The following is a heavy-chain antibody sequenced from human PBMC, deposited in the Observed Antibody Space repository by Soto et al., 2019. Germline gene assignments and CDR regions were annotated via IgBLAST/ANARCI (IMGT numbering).Heavy chain of an antibody. D-gene: IGHD3-22*01. Sequence: PSETLSLTCAVSGGSISSGGYSWSWIRQPPGKGLEWIGYIYHSGSTYYNPSLKSRVTISVDRSKNQFSLKLSSVTAADTAVYYCARVGYYYDSSGYLNWFDPWGQGTLVTVSS. J-gene: IGHJ5*02. V-gene: IGHV4-30-2*01. CDR2: IYHSGST. CDR3: ARVGYYYDSSGYLNWFDP. CDR1: GGSISSGGYS.